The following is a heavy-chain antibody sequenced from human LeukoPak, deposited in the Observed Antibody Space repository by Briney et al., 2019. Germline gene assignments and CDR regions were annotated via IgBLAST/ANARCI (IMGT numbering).Heavy chain of an antibody. V-gene: IGHV4-61*02. Sequence: SETLSLTCTVSGGSISSGSYYWSWIRQPAGKGLEWIGRIYTSGSTNYNPSLKSRVTISVDTSKNQFSLKLSSVTAADTAVYYCARGTPGQWPDKCYFDSWGQGTLVTVSS. CDR2: IYTSGST. D-gene: IGHD6-19*01. CDR3: ARGTPGQWPDKCYFDS. CDR1: GGSISSGSYY. J-gene: IGHJ4*02.